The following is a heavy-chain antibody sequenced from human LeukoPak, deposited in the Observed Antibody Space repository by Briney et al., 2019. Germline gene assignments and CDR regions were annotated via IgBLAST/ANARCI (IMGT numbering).Heavy chain of an antibody. V-gene: IGHV3-7*01. D-gene: IGHD2-2*01. Sequence: GGSLRLSCAASGFTFSSYWMSWVRQAPGKGLECVANIKQDGSEKYYVDSVKGRFTISRDNTKNSLYLQMNSLRAEDAAVYYCARRNLYCSSTSCFFDYWGQGTLVTVSS. CDR3: ARRNLYCSSTSCFFDY. J-gene: IGHJ4*02. CDR2: IKQDGSEK. CDR1: GFTFSSYW.